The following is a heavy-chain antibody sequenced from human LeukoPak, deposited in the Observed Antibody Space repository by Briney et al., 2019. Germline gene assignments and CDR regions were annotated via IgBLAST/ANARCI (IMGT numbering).Heavy chain of an antibody. V-gene: IGHV2-70*11. CDR2: IDWDDDK. Sequence: SGPALVKPPQTLTLTCTFSGFSLRTRGMCVSWIRQPPGKALEWLARIDWDDDKYYSTSLKTRLTISKDTSKNQVVLTMTNMDPVDTATYYCARDDILTGYHMDVWGKGTTVTVSS. CDR1: GFSLRTRGMC. D-gene: IGHD3-9*01. J-gene: IGHJ6*04. CDR3: ARDDILTGYHMDV.